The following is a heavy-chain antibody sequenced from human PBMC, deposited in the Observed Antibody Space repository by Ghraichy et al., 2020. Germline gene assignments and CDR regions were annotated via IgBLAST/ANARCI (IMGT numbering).Heavy chain of an antibody. J-gene: IGHJ3*01. CDR3: ARDSGYCRTTSCKGDAFDV. D-gene: IGHD2-2*01. V-gene: IGHV3-7*01. CDR2: IKTDGSEK. CDR1: GFTFSSHW. Sequence: GGSLRLSCAASGFTFSSHWMTWVRQASGKGLEWVSNIKTDGSEKYYVDSVKGRFTISRDNAMNSLYLQMNSLRAEDTAVYYCARDSGYCRTTSCKGDAFDVWGQGRRVTVVS.